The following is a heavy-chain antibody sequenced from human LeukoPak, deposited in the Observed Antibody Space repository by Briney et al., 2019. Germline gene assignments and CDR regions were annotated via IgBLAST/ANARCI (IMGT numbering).Heavy chain of an antibody. CDR3: ARHRSLHSSGGSCCYGMDV. V-gene: IGHV5-51*01. D-gene: IGHD2-15*01. Sequence: GESLKISCKGSGYSFTSYWIGWVRQLPGKGLEWMGTIYPGDSDTRYSPSFQGQVTISADKSISTAYLQWSSLKASDTAMYYCARHRSLHSSGGSCCYGMDVWGQGTTVAVSS. CDR1: GYSFTSYW. CDR2: IYPGDSDT. J-gene: IGHJ6*02.